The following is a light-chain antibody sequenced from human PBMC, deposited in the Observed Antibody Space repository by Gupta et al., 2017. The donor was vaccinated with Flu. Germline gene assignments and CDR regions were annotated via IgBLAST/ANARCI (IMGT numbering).Light chain of an antibody. CDR3: QQRSNWPKLT. CDR1: QSVGNY. CDR2: DAS. V-gene: IGKV3-11*01. J-gene: IGKJ4*01. Sequence: TLSLSPGERATLSCRASQSVGNYLAWYQQKPGQAPRLLIYDASNRATGIPAKFSGSGSGTDFTLTISSLEPEDFALYYCQQRSNWPKLTFGGGTKVEIK.